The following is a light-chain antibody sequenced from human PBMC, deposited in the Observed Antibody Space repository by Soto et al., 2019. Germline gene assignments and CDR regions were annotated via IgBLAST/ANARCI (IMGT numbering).Light chain of an antibody. CDR3: TSYTRSSSVI. V-gene: IGLV2-14*03. Sequence: QSALTQPASVSGSPGQSITISCTGTSSDIGDYSHVSWYQQHPGQAPKVMIYDVNNRPSGVSSRFSGSKSGNTASLTISGLQAEDEADYYCTSYTRSSSVIFGGGTKLTVL. J-gene: IGLJ2*01. CDR1: SSDIGDYSH. CDR2: DVN.